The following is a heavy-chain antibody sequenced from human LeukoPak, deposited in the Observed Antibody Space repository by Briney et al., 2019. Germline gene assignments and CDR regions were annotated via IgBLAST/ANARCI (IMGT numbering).Heavy chain of an antibody. CDR1: GFTFSSYA. CDR2: ISYDGSNK. V-gene: IGHV3-30-3*01. CDR3: ASPGPYGSGSYFDY. Sequence: GGSLRLSCAASGFTFSSYAMHWVRQAPGKGLEWVAVISYDGSNKYYAGSVKGRFTISRDNSKNTLYLQMNSLRAEDTAVYYYASPGPYGSGSYFDYWGQGTLVTVSS. D-gene: IGHD3-10*01. J-gene: IGHJ4*02.